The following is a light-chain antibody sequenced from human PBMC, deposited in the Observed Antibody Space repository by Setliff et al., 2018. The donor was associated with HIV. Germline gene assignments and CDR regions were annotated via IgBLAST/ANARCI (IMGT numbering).Light chain of an antibody. CDR2: EVS. CDR3: SSHTTSITLV. CDR1: TSDIGHYKR. J-gene: IGLJ1*01. V-gene: IGLV2-18*02. Sequence: QSVLTQPPYVSGAPAQSVTISCTESTSDIGHYKRVSWYQQPPGAAPKLLMYEVSHRPSGVPARFSGSKSGSTASLTISGLQPEDEADYYCSSHTTSITLVFGTGTKGTVL.